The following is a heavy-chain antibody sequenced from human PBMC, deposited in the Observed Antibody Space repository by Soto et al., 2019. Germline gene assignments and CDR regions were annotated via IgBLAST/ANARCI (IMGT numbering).Heavy chain of an antibody. Sequence: ASVKAACKVSGYTLTELSMHWVRQAPGKGLEWMGGFDPEDGETIYAQKFQGRVTMTDDTSTDTAYMEPSSLRSEDTAVYYCATLPDSSGPEIWFDPWGQGTLVTVSS. J-gene: IGHJ5*02. CDR3: ATLPDSSGPEIWFDP. CDR2: FDPEDGET. D-gene: IGHD3-22*01. V-gene: IGHV1-24*01. CDR1: GYTLTELS.